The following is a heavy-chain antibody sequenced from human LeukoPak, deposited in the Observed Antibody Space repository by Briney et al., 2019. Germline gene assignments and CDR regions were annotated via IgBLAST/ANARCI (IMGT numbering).Heavy chain of an antibody. CDR1: GGSISYYY. CDR3: ARGSWGENAFDI. D-gene: IGHD7-27*01. CDR2: IYYSGSTHYNPT. V-gene: IGHV4-59*01. Sequence: PSETLSLTCTVSGGSISYYYWSWIRQPPGQGLEGIGYIYYSGSTHYNPTNYNPSLRSRVTISVDTSKNQFSLRLNSVTAADTAVYYCARGSWGENAFDIWGQGTMVTVSS. J-gene: IGHJ3*02.